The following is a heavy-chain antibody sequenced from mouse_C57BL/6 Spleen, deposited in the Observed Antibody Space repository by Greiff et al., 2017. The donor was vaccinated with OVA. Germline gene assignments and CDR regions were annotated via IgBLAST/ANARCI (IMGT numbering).Heavy chain of an antibody. V-gene: IGHV5-4*01. CDR1: GFTFSSYA. D-gene: IGHD1-1*01. CDR2: ISDGGSYT. Sequence: EVQLVESGGGLVKPGGSLKLSCAASGFTFSSYAMSWVRQTPEKRLEWVATISDGGSYTYYPDNVKGRFTISRDNAKNNLYLQMSHLKSEDTAMYYCARDPGYGSHWYFDVWGTGTTVTVSS. CDR3: ARDPGYGSHWYFDV. J-gene: IGHJ1*03.